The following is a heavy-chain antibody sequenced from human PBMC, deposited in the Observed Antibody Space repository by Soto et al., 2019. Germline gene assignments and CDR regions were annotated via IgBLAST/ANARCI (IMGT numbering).Heavy chain of an antibody. D-gene: IGHD4-17*01. Sequence: VQLVESGGGLVKPGGSLRLSCAASGFTFSPYTMNWVRQAPGKGLDWVSSISSGSSYTFYADSVKGRFTISRDNAKNSLSLQMTSLRAEGTSGYYCDRDHDSGSYTFDNWGQGTLVTGSS. V-gene: IGHV3-21*01. CDR2: ISSGSSYT. J-gene: IGHJ4*02. CDR1: GFTFSPYT. CDR3: DRDHDSGSYTFDN.